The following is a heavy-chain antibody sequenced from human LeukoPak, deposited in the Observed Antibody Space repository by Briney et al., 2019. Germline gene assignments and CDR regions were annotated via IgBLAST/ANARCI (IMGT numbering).Heavy chain of an antibody. V-gene: IGHV3-20*04. CDR1: GFTFDDYG. CDR2: INWNGGST. J-gene: IGHJ6*03. CDR3: AREKEDYDFWSGHTSTHYYYYMDV. D-gene: IGHD3-3*01. Sequence: PGGSLRLSCAASGFTFDDYGMSWVRQAPGKGLEWVSGINWNGGSTGYADSVKGRFTISRDSAKNSLYLQMNSLRAEDTALYYCAREKEDYDFWSGHTSTHYYYYMDVWGKGTTVTVSS.